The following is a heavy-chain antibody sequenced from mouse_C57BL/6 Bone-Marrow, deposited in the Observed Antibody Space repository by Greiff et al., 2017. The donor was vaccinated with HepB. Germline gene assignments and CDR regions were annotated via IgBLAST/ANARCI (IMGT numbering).Heavy chain of an antibody. CDR3: ARRYYYGSSFDWYFDV. V-gene: IGHV1-63*01. Sequence: VKLQQSGAELVRPGTSVKMSCKASGYTFTNYWIGWAKQRPGHGLEWIGDIYPGGGYTNYNEKFKGKATLTADKSSSTAYMQFSSLTSEDSAIYYCARRYYYGSSFDWYFDVWGTGTTVTVSS. CDR1: GYTFTNYW. D-gene: IGHD1-1*01. J-gene: IGHJ1*03. CDR2: IYPGGGYT.